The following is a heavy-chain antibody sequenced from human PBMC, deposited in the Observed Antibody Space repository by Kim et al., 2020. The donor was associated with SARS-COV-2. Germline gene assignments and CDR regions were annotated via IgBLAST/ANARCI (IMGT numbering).Heavy chain of an antibody. CDR2: IYYSGST. CDR1: GGSISSGDYY. CDR3: ARDSGYDSSGRAMDY. D-gene: IGHD3-22*01. Sequence: SETLSLTCTVSGGSISSGDYYWSWIRQPPGKGLEWIGYIYYSGSTSYNPSLKSRVTISVDTSKNQFSLKLSSVTAADTAVYYCARDSGYDSSGRAMDYWGQGTLVTVSS. V-gene: IGHV4-30-4*01. J-gene: IGHJ4*02.